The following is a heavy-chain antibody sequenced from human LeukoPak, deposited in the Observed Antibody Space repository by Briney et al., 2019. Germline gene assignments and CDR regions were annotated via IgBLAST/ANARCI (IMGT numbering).Heavy chain of an antibody. D-gene: IGHD2-15*01. V-gene: IGHV1-18*01. Sequence: SVNVSCKASRGTFSTEAISWVRRSAGPEVEGMGWISGYNGNTNYTQQLQGRVTMNTDPPTSTAYMEVRTRRSHDPAVSYCARDQFLLGYCSGGRGCRRASYFDYWGQGPLVTVSS. J-gene: IGHJ4*02. CDR2: ISGYNGNT. CDR1: RGTFSTEA. CDR3: ARDQFLLGYCSGGRGCRRASYFDY.